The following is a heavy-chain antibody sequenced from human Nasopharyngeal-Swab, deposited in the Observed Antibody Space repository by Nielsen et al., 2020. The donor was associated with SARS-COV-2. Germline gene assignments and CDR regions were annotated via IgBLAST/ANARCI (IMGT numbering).Heavy chain of an antibody. V-gene: IGHV4-39*07. D-gene: IGHD3-10*01. J-gene: IGHJ6*03. Sequence: SETLSLTCTVSGGSISSSSYYWGWIRQPPGKGLEWIGSIYYSGSTYYNPSLKSRVTISVDTSKNQFCLKLSSVTAADTAVYYCARERGRGGIWNYYYYYMDVWGKGTTVTVSS. CDR1: GGSISSSSYY. CDR3: ARERGRGGIWNYYYYYMDV. CDR2: IYYSGST.